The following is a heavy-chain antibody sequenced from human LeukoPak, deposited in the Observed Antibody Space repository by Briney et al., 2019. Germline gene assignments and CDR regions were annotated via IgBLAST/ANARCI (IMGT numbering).Heavy chain of an antibody. CDR1: GGSFSGYY. V-gene: IGHV4-34*01. Sequence: SETLSLTCAVYGGSFSGYYWSWIRQPPGKGLEWIGEINHSGSTNYNPSLKGRVTVSVDTSKNQFSLKLSSVTAADTAVYYCARGPSIAARPRFDYWGQGTLVTVSS. CDR3: ARGPSIAARPRFDY. J-gene: IGHJ4*02. D-gene: IGHD6-6*01. CDR2: INHSGST.